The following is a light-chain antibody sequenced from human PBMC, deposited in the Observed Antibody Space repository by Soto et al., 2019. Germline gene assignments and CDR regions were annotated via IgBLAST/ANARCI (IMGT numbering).Light chain of an antibody. CDR1: QSVSSN. Sequence: EIVMTQSPATLSVSPGERATLSCRASQSVSSNLAWYKQKPGQAPRLLIHGASTRATDVPARFSGSGSGTDFTLILSSLQSEDFAVYYCQQYNYWPYTFGQGTNLEI. CDR3: QQYNYWPYT. J-gene: IGKJ2*01. V-gene: IGKV3-15*01. CDR2: GAS.